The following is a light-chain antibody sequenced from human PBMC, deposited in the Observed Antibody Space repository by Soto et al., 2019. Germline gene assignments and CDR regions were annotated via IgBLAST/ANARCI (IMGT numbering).Light chain of an antibody. CDR3: QSFDINVLALI. V-gene: IGLV1-40*01. J-gene: IGLJ2*01. CDR2: SNT. CDR1: NSNIGAGFG. Sequence: QSVLTQPPSVSGAPGQRVTISCTGSNSNIGAGFGVQWYQQFPRTAPRLLIYSNTNRPSGVPDRFSASKSGTSASPAITGLRAEDEADYYCQSFDINVLALIFGVGTKLTVL.